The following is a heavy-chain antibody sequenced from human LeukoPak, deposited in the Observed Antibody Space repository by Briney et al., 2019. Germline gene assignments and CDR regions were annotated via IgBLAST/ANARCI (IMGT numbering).Heavy chain of an antibody. D-gene: IGHD3-22*01. CDR2: INPNSGGT. CDR3: ARGYYYDSSGYRY. Sequence: GASVKVSCKASGYTFTGYYMHWVRQAPGQGLEWMGWINPNSGGTNYAQKFQGRVTMTRDTSISTAYMELSRLRSDDTAVYYCARGYYYDSSGYRYWGQGTLVTVSS. V-gene: IGHV1-2*02. CDR1: GYTFTGYY. J-gene: IGHJ4*02.